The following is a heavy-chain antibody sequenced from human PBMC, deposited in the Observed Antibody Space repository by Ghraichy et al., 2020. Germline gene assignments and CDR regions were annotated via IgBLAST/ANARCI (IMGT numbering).Heavy chain of an antibody. Sequence: SVKVSCKASGGTFSSYTISWVRQAPGQGLEWMGRIIPILGIANYAQKFQGRVTITADKSTSTAYMELSSLRSEDTAVYYCARPVEECGGDCYRASYYDAFDIWGQGTMVTVSS. V-gene: IGHV1-69*02. J-gene: IGHJ3*02. CDR1: GGTFSSYT. D-gene: IGHD2-21*02. CDR2: IIPILGIA. CDR3: ARPVEECGGDCYRASYYDAFDI.